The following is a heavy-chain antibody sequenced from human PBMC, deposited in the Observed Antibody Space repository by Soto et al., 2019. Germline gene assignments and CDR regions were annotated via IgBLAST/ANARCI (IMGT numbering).Heavy chain of an antibody. V-gene: IGHV6-1*01. J-gene: IGHJ6*02. CDR2: TYYRSKWYN. D-gene: IGHD3-9*01. Sequence: SPTLSLTCAISGDSVSSNSAAWNWIRQSPSRGLEWLGRTYYRSKWYNDYAVSVKSRITINPDTSKNQFSLQLNSVTPEDTAVYYCARVGYDILTGYYKGGYYYGMDVWGQGTTVTVSS. CDR1: GDSVSSNSAA. CDR3: ARVGYDILTGYYKGGYYYGMDV.